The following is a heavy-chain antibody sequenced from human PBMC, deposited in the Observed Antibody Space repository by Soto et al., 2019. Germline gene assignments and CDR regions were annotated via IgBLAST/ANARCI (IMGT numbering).Heavy chain of an antibody. CDR1: GYTFTSYA. Sequence: ASVKVSCKASGYTFTSYAMHWVRQAPGQRLEWMGWINANSGDTKYSQKFQGRVTMTRDTSASTAYMELSRLRSDDTAVYYCATRLTTAVNDAFDIWGQGTMVTVSS. D-gene: IGHD4-17*01. V-gene: IGHV1-3*01. J-gene: IGHJ3*02. CDR3: ATRLTTAVNDAFDI. CDR2: INANSGDT.